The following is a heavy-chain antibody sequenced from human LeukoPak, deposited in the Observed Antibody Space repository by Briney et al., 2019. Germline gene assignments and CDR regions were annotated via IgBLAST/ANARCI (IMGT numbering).Heavy chain of an antibody. J-gene: IGHJ4*02. CDR1: GYYFNSYW. CDR3: ARGDPTGGNYHTLDY. D-gene: IGHD5-24*01. V-gene: IGHV5-51*01. CDR2: IYPSDLDI. Sequence: GESLKISCEGSGYYFNSYWIAWVRQMPGKGLEWMGIIYPSDLDIRYSPSFQGQVTMSVDKSNSIAYLQWNSLKASDTGMYFCARGDPTGGNYHTLDYWGQGTLVTVPS.